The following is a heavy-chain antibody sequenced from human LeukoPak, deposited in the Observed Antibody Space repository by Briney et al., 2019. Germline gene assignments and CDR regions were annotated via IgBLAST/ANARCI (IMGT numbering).Heavy chain of an antibody. CDR2: ISSSSSYI. D-gene: IGHD3-22*01. CDR3: AKAEDYYDSSGYYYPTSFDY. Sequence: GGSLRLSCAASGFTFSSYSMNWVRQAPGKGLEWVSSISSSSSYIYYADSVKGRFTISRDNSKNTLYLQMNSLRAEDTAVYNCAKAEDYYDSSGYYYPTSFDYWGQGTLVTVSS. V-gene: IGHV3-21*04. J-gene: IGHJ4*02. CDR1: GFTFSSYS.